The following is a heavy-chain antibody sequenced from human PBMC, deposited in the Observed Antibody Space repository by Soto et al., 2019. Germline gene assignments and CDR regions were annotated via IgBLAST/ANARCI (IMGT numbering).Heavy chain of an antibody. D-gene: IGHD1-26*01. CDR1: GGSISSGGYS. CDR2: IYHSGST. Sequence: SETLSLTCAVSGGSISSGGYSWSCIRQPPGKGLEWIGYIYHSGSTYYNPSLKSRVTISVDRSKNQFSLKLSSVTAADTAVYYCARDPSGSYYFDYWGQGTLVTVS. V-gene: IGHV4-30-2*01. CDR3: ARDPSGSYYFDY. J-gene: IGHJ4*02.